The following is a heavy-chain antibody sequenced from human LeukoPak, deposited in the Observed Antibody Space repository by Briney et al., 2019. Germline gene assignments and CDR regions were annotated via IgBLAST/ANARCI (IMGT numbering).Heavy chain of an antibody. J-gene: IGHJ4*02. D-gene: IGHD3-3*01. CDR2: INWNGGST. V-gene: IGHV3-20*04. Sequence: GGSLRLSCAASGFTFDDYGMSWVRQAPGKGLEWVSGINWNGGSTGYADSVKGRFTISRDNAKNSLYLQMNSLRAEDTALYYCARSGGFGVVTYYLDYWGQGTLVTVSS. CDR3: ARSGGFGVVTYYLDY. CDR1: GFTFDDYG.